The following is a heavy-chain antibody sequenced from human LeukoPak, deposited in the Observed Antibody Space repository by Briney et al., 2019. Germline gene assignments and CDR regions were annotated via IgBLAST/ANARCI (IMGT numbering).Heavy chain of an antibody. Sequence: SETLSLTCTVSGGSISGYYWSWIRQPPGKGLEWIGEINHSGSTNYNPSLKSRVTISVDTSKNQFSLKLSSVTAADTAVYYCASFEGAHDAFDIWGQGTMVTVSS. CDR2: INHSGST. J-gene: IGHJ3*02. D-gene: IGHD3-9*01. V-gene: IGHV4-34*01. CDR1: GGSISGYY. CDR3: ASFEGAHDAFDI.